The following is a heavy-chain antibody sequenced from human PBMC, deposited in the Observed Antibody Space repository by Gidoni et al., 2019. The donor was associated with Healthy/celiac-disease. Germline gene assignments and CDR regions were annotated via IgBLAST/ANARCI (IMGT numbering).Heavy chain of an antibody. CDR2: IKQDGSEK. Sequence: MSWVRQAPGKGLEWVANIKQDGSEKYYVDSVKGRFTISRDNAKNSLYLQMNSLRAEDTAVYYCARWPGSSWYLDYYYGMDVWGQGTTVTVSS. J-gene: IGHJ6*02. CDR3: ARWPGSSWYLDYYYGMDV. V-gene: IGHV3-7*01. D-gene: IGHD6-13*01.